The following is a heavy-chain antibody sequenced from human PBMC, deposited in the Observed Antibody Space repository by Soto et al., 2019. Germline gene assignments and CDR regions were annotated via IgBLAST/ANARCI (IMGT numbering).Heavy chain of an antibody. J-gene: IGHJ4*02. Sequence: SGGSLRLSCAASGFTFSSFSMNWVRQAPGKGLEWVSSISSSSSYIYYADSVKGRFTISRDNAKNSLYLQMNSLRAEDTAVYYCARVSGQYQLLSPLDYWGQGTLVTVS. V-gene: IGHV3-21*01. CDR1: GFTFSSFS. CDR2: ISSSSSYI. CDR3: ARVSGQYQLLSPLDY. D-gene: IGHD2-2*01.